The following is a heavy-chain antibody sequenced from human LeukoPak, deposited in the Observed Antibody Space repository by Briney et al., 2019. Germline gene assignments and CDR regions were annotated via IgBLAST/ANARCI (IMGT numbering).Heavy chain of an antibody. CDR2: INRDGSVK. Sequence: GGSLRLSCAASGFTFSNDAMTWVRQAPGKGLEWVANINRDGSVKYYVDSVKGRFTISRDNAKNSLYLQMNSLRAEDTAVYYCARGIGGYQLLSAVPYGMDVWGQGTTVTVSS. J-gene: IGHJ6*02. V-gene: IGHV3-7*01. CDR3: ARGIGGYQLLSAVPYGMDV. D-gene: IGHD2-2*01. CDR1: GFTFSNDA.